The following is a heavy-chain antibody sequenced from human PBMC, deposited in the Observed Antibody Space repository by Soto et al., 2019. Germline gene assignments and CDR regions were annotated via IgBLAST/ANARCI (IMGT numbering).Heavy chain of an antibody. J-gene: IGHJ6*02. Sequence: ASVKVSCKASGYTFTSYGISWVRQAPGQGLEWMGWISAYNGNTNYAQKLQGRVTMTTDTSTSTAYMELRSLRSDDTAVYYCARGTPFLQQLPRGYYGMDVWGQGTTVTVSS. D-gene: IGHD6-13*01. CDR3: ARGTPFLQQLPRGYYGMDV. V-gene: IGHV1-18*01. CDR2: ISAYNGNT. CDR1: GYTFTSYG.